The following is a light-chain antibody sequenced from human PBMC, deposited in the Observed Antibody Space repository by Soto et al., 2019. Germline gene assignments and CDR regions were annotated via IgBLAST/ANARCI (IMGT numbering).Light chain of an antibody. CDR1: RSVRGD. Sequence: EIVMTQSPATLSVSPGESATLSCRASRSVRGDLAWYQHKPGQAPRLLIFDASTRATDIQSRFSGSGSGTDFTLTISSLQSEDFAVYHCQQYYDWYSFGQGTKLEIK. CDR2: DAS. CDR3: QQYYDWYS. J-gene: IGKJ2*03. V-gene: IGKV3-15*01.